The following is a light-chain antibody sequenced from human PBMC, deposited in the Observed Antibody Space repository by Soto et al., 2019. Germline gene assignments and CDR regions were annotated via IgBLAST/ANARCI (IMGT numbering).Light chain of an antibody. CDR2: AAS. J-gene: IGKJ1*01. V-gene: IGKV1-39*01. Sequence: DIQMTQSPSSLSASVGDRVTITCRASQSISNYLNWYQQKPGKAPKLLIYAASSLQGGVPSRFSGSGSGTEFTLTIGSLQPEDFVTYYCQQSYSTPRKFGQGTKVDI. CDR1: QSISNY. CDR3: QQSYSTPRK.